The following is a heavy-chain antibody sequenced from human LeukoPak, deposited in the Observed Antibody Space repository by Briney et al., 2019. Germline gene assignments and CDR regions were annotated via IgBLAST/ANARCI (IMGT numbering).Heavy chain of an antibody. D-gene: IGHD3-16*01. Sequence: PGGSLRLSCAASGFTFSSYWMSWVRQAPGKGLEWVASIKQDGSDKYYVDSVKGRFTISRDNAKNSLYLQMNSLRAEDTAVYYCARDVETPFYDYVWGSYTYWFDPWGQGTLVTVSS. J-gene: IGHJ5*02. CDR2: IKQDGSDK. CDR3: ARDVETPFYDYVWGSYTYWFDP. V-gene: IGHV3-7*01. CDR1: GFTFSSYW.